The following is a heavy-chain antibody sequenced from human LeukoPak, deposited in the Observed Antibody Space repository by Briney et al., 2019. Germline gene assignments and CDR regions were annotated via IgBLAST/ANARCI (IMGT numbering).Heavy chain of an antibody. CDR1: GYTFTSYD. CDR3: ARGLWGGYCSGGSCLGFDP. CDR2: MNPNSGNT. V-gene: IGHV1-8*01. D-gene: IGHD2-15*01. J-gene: IGHJ5*02. Sequence: ASVKVSCKASGYTFTSYDINWVRQATGQGREWMGWMNPNSGNTGYAQKFQGRVTMTRNTSISTAYMELSSLRSEDTAVYYCARGLWGGYCSGGSCLGFDPWGQGTLFTVSS.